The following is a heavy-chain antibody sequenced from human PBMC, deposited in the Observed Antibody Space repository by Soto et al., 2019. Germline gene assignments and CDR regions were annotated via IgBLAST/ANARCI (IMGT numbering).Heavy chain of an antibody. CDR2: IYYSGST. V-gene: IGHV4-59*08. J-gene: IGHJ4*02. CDR1: GGSISSYY. Sequence: QVQLQESGPGLVKPSETLSLTCTVSGGSISSYYWSWIRQPPGKGLEWIGYIYYSGSTNYNPSLKRRLTISVDTCKNQFPLKLSSVTAADTAVYYCASRYGRYFDYWGQGTLVSVSS. CDR3: ASRYGRYFDY. D-gene: IGHD4-17*01.